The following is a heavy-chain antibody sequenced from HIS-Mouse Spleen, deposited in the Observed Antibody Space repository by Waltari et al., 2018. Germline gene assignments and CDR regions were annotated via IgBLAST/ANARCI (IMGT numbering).Heavy chain of an antibody. CDR3: AREIPYSSSWYDWYFDL. V-gene: IGHV4-39*07. Sequence: HLQLQESGPGLVKPPETLSLTCTVSGGSISSSSYYWGWIRQPPGKGLEWIGSIYYSGSNYYNPSLKSRVTISVDTSKNQFSLKLSSVTAADTAVYYCAREIPYSSSWYDWYFDLWGRGTLVTVSS. CDR1: GGSISSSSYY. J-gene: IGHJ2*01. CDR2: IYYSGSN. D-gene: IGHD6-13*01.